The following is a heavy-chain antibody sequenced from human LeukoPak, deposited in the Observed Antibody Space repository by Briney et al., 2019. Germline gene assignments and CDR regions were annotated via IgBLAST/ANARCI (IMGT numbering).Heavy chain of an antibody. V-gene: IGHV1-69*01. D-gene: IGHD2-2*01. J-gene: IGHJ6*02. CDR1: GGTFSSYA. Sequence: ASVKVSCKASGGTFSSYAISWVRQTPGQGLEWMGGIIPIFGTANYAQKFQGRVTITADESTSTAYMELSSLRSEDTAVYYCARGERYQLLPIYYYYGMDVWGQGTTVTVSS. CDR3: ARGERYQLLPIYYYYGMDV. CDR2: IIPIFGTA.